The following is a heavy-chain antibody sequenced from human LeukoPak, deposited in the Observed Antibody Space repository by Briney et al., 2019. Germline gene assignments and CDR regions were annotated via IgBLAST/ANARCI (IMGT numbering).Heavy chain of an antibody. CDR1: GFTFSSYA. D-gene: IGHD2-15*01. V-gene: IGHV3-23*01. CDR2: ISGSGGST. CDR3: AKDIVVVVAATRWFDP. Sequence: GRSLRLSCAASGFTFSSYAMSWVRQAPGKGLEWVLAISGSGGSTYYADSVKGRFTISRDNSKNTLYLQMNSLRAEDTAVYYCAKDIVVVVAATRWFDPWGQGTLVPVSS. J-gene: IGHJ5*02.